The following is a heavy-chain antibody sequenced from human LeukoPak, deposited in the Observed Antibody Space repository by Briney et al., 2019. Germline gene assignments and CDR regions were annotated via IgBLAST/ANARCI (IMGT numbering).Heavy chain of an antibody. CDR2: IRSKGKSYAT. CDR3: TRLVDDSSGPGAFDI. Sequence: GGSLRLSCAASGFTFSGSGMHWVRQASGKGLEWISRIRSKGKSYATAYAASVKGRFTISRDDSKNTAYLQMNSLKTEDTAVYYCTRLVDDSSGPGAFDIWGQGTMVTVSS. V-gene: IGHV3-73*01. J-gene: IGHJ3*02. CDR1: GFTFSGSG. D-gene: IGHD3-22*01.